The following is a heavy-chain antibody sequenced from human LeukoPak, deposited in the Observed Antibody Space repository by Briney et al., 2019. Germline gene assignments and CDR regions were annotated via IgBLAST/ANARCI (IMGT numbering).Heavy chain of an antibody. D-gene: IGHD6-13*01. CDR2: ISAYNGNT. CDR1: GYTFTNYG. Sequence: ASVKVSCKAFGYTFTNYGITWVRQAPGQGLEWMGWISAYNGNTNYAQKLQGRVTMTTDTSTSAAYMELRSLRSDDTAVYYCARDLTAAAGQRYYYYYYGMDVWGQGTTVTVSS. CDR3: ARDLTAAAGQRYYYYYYGMDV. J-gene: IGHJ6*02. V-gene: IGHV1-18*01.